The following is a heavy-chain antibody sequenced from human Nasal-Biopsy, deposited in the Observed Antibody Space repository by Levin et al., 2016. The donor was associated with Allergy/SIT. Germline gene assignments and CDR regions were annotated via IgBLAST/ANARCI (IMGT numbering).Heavy chain of an antibody. CDR2: IHHSGST. D-gene: IGHD3-3*01. J-gene: IGHJ4*02. Sequence: SETLSLTCVVSGDSISNNYWWTWVRQPPGKGLEWIGEIHHSGSTNYSPSLKSRVTISIDKSKNHFSLRLTSVTAADTAVYYCARGGFWRFDYWGQGILVVVSS. CDR1: GDSISNNYW. CDR3: ARGGFWRFDY. V-gene: IGHV4-4*02.